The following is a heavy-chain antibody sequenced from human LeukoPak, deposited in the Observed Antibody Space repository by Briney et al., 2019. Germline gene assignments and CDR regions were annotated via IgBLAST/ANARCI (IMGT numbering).Heavy chain of an antibody. CDR1: GGSISSGGYY. Sequence: PSQTLSLTCTVSGGSISSGGYYWSWIRQHPGKGLEWIGYIYYSGSTSYNPSLKSRVTILVDTSKNQFSLKLRSVTAADTAVYYCARHERDVSLDHAFDIWGQGTMVTVSS. CDR2: IYYSGST. CDR3: ARHERDVSLDHAFDI. V-gene: IGHV4-31*03. J-gene: IGHJ3*02. D-gene: IGHD5-24*01.